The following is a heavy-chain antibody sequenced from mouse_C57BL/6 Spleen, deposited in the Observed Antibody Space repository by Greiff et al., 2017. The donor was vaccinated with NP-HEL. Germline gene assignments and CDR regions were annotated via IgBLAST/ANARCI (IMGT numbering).Heavy chain of an antibody. J-gene: IGHJ1*03. CDR3: ARYEYGWYFDV. CDR1: GYSITSGYY. V-gene: IGHV3-6*01. CDR2: ISYDGSN. D-gene: IGHD2-4*01. Sequence: ESGPGLVKPSQSLSLTCSVTGYSITSGYYWNWIRQFPGNKLEWMGYISYDGSNNYNPSLKNRISITRDTSKNQFFLKLNSVTTEDTATYYCARYEYGWYFDVWGTGTTVTVSS.